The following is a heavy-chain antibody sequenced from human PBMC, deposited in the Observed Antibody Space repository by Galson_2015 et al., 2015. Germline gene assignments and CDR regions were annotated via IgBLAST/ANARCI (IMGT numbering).Heavy chain of an antibody. CDR2: IYYSGST. CDR3: ARARDLGSGYYGVGIGDEYYFDY. J-gene: IGHJ4*02. V-gene: IGHV4-31*03. Sequence: TLSLTCTVSGGSISSGGYYWSWIRQHPGKGLEWIGYIYYSGSTYYNPSLKSRVTISVDTSKNQFSLKLSSVTAADTAVYYCARARDLGSGYYGVGIGDEYYFDYWGQGTLVTVSS. D-gene: IGHD3-3*01. CDR1: GGSISSGGYY.